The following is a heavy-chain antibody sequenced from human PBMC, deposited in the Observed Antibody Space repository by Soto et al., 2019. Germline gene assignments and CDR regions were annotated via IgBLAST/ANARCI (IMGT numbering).Heavy chain of an antibody. J-gene: IGHJ6*03. V-gene: IGHV4-34*01. CDR1: GGSFSGYY. Sequence: SETLSLTCAVYGGSFSGYYWSWIRQPPGKGLEWIGEINHSGSTNYNPSLKSRVTISLDTSKNQFSLKLSSVTAADTAVYYCARMGNRRYYYLDVWDKGTTVTVSS. CDR3: ARMGNRRYYYLDV. D-gene: IGHD7-27*01. CDR2: INHSGST.